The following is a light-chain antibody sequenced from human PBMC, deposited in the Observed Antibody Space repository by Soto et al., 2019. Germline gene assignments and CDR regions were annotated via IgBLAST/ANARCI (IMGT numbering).Light chain of an antibody. CDR1: QSVSSSY. CDR2: GAS. CDR3: QQYGSSPPVT. J-gene: IGKJ4*01. Sequence: EIVLTQSPGTLSLSPGERATLSCRASQSVSSSYLAWYQQKPGQAPRLLIYGASSRATGIPDRFSGSGSGTDFTLTISRLEPEDFAVYYGQQYGSSPPVTFGGGNKVEIK. V-gene: IGKV3-20*01.